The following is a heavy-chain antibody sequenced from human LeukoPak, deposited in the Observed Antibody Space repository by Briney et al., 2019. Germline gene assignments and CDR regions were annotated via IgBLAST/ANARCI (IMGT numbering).Heavy chain of an antibody. D-gene: IGHD6-19*01. CDR1: GLTSGSYW. CDR2: IKHDGSER. J-gene: IGHJ4*02. CDR3: AAGSGWSSEY. Sequence: GLSLRLSWAASGLTSGSYWMSWVRHTPVKGLEWVANIKHDGSERNYMESVKGRFTISRDNGKNSLHLQMNNLRAEDTAVYYCAAGSGWSSEYWGQGTLVTVSS. V-gene: IGHV3-7*03.